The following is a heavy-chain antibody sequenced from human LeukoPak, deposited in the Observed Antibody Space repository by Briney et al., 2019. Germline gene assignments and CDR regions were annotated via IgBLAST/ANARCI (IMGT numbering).Heavy chain of an antibody. CDR2: INHTGTSR. V-gene: IGHV3-23*05. J-gene: IGHJ4*02. Sequence: GWSLTLSRAASGFSFSNSAMSWVRPAAARVREWVSAINHTGTSRYYAYVVKGRFNISRDNTKNTLFLQMSTLRPEDTAVYYCAKGLSSSWSRGKCFGSWGQGTLVTVSS. CDR1: GFSFSNSA. CDR3: AKGLSSSWSRGKCFGS. D-gene: IGHD6-13*01.